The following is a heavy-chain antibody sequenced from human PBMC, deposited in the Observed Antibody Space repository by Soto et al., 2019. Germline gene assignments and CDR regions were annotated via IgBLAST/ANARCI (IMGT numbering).Heavy chain of an antibody. CDR1: GLTFNSYS. J-gene: IGHJ1*01. Sequence: EVQLLESGGGLVQPGGSLRLSCAASGLTFNSYSMTWVRQAPGQGLEWVSAISGTGERTYYADSVQGRFTISRDNSKSTVFLQLGSLRAEDTAVYYCATLDGLSAAGTWGNLQHWGQGTLVTFS. CDR3: ATLDGLSAAGTWGNLQH. V-gene: IGHV3-23*01. D-gene: IGHD6-13*01. CDR2: ISGTGERT.